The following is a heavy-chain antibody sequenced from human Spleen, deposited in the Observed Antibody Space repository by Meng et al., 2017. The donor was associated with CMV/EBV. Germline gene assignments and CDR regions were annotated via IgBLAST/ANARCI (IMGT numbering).Heavy chain of an antibody. D-gene: IGHD2-21*02. J-gene: IGHJ4*02. CDR2: NYHGGST. Sequence: SDLWGWVRKVAGKGVGWIGENYHGGSTNYNPSLKSRVTISVDKCKNQFSMKLGSVTAADTAGYYCARIERRRILKYCGSDCSTTDYWGQGTLVTVSS. CDR1: SDL. CDR3: ARIERRRILKYCGSDCSTTDY. V-gene: IGHV4-4*02.